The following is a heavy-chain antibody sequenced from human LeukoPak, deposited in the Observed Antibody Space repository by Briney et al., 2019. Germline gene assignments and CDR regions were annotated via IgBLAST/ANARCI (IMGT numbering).Heavy chain of an antibody. CDR3: ARHRRDGYNYEGYYFDY. V-gene: IGHV4-59*08. CDR2: IYYSGST. D-gene: IGHD5-24*01. J-gene: IGHJ4*02. CDR1: GGSISPHY. Sequence: SETLSLTCTVSGGSISPHYWSWIRQPPGKGLEWIGYIYYSGSTNYNPSLKSRVTISVDTSKNQFSLKLSSVTAADTAVYYCARHRRDGYNYEGYYFDYWGQGTLVTVSS.